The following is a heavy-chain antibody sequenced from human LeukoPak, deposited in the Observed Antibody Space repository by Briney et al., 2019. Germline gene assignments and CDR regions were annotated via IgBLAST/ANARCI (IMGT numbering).Heavy chain of an antibody. CDR1: GFTFSSYA. J-gene: IGHJ4*02. D-gene: IGHD4-17*01. CDR2: ISGSGGST. Sequence: GGSLRLSCAASGFTFSSYAMSWVRQAPGKGREWVSVISGSGGSTYYADSVKGRFTISRDNSNNTLYLQMNSLRAEDTTVYYCAKDRSVTTRSLFDYWGQGTLVTVSS. V-gene: IGHV3-23*01. CDR3: AKDRSVTTRSLFDY.